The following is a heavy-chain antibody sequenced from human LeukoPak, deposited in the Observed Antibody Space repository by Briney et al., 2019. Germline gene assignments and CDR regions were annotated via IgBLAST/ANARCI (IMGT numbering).Heavy chain of an antibody. CDR2: ISGSGGST. Sequence: YAMSWVRQAPGKGLEWVSAISGSGGSTYYADSVKGRFTISRDNSKNTVYLQMNSLRAEDTAVYYCAKDKDIVVVPAAIGDCWGQGTLVTVSS. D-gene: IGHD2-2*01. V-gene: IGHV3-23*01. J-gene: IGHJ4*02. CDR1: YA. CDR3: AKDKDIVVVPAAIGDC.